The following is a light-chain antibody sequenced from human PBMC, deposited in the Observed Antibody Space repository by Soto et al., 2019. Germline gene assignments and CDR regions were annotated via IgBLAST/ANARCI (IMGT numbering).Light chain of an antibody. CDR3: CSNAGSSSYV. V-gene: IGLV2-23*02. CDR1: SSDVGSYNL. J-gene: IGLJ1*01. CDR2: EVS. Sequence: QSALTQPASVSGSPGQSITISCTGTSSDVGSYNLVSWYQQHPGKAPKLMIYEVSKRPSGVSNRFSGSKSGNTASLTISGLQAEDEADYYCCSNAGSSSYVFGTGTKVTV.